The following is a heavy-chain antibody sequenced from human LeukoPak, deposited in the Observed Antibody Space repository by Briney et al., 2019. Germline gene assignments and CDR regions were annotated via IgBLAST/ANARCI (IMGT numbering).Heavy chain of an antibody. V-gene: IGHV4-38-2*02. CDR1: GYSIITDYY. Sequence: SETLSLTCSVSGYSIITDYYWGWIRQSPWRGLEWIGSISHRGTTYYNPSLKSRVTISTDTSKNQFSLKLSSVTAGDTAVYYCATSQLWENNWFNPWGQGTLVTVSS. D-gene: IGHD1-1*01. CDR2: ISHRGTT. J-gene: IGHJ5*02. CDR3: ATSQLWENNWFNP.